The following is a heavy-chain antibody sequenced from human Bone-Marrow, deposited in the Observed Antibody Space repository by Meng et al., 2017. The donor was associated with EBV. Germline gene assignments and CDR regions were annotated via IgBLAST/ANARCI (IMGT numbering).Heavy chain of an antibody. CDR3: ARGDSSTSHNWFDP. V-gene: IGHV1-46*01. CDR2: INPSGGST. D-gene: IGHD2-2*01. Sequence: QVQLVQSGAEVMTPGSSVRIPCTASGGTFTTSALNWVRQAPGQGLEWMGIINPSGGSTSYAQKFQGRVTMTRDTSTSTVYMELSSLRSEDTAVYYCARGDSSTSHNWFDPWGQGTLVTVSS. J-gene: IGHJ5*02. CDR1: GGTFTTSA.